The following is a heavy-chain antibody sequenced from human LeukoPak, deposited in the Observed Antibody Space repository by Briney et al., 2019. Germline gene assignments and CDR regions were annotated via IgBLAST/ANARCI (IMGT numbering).Heavy chain of an antibody. CDR1: GFTFSSYS. Sequence: PGGSLRLSCAASGFTFSSYSMNWVRQSPGKGLEWVSSISSSSSYIYYADSVKGRFTISRDNAKNSLYLQMNSLRAEDTAVYYCARDGRHYYMDVWGKGTTVTVSS. CDR3: ARDGRHYYMDV. D-gene: IGHD1-26*01. V-gene: IGHV3-21*01. CDR2: ISSSSSYI. J-gene: IGHJ6*03.